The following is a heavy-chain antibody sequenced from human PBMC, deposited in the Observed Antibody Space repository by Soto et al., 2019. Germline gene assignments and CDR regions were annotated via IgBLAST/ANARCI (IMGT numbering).Heavy chain of an antibody. CDR1: SGSISSSNW. D-gene: IGHD6-13*01. V-gene: IGHV4-4*02. CDR3: ARGRSFIAAAETSGPFDY. CDR2: IYHSGST. Sequence: PSETLSLTCAVSSGSISSSNWWSWVRQPPGKGLEWIGEIYHSGSTNYNPSLKSRVTISVDKSKNQFSLKLSSVTAADTAVYYCARGRSFIAAAETSGPFDYWGQGTLVTVSS. J-gene: IGHJ4*02.